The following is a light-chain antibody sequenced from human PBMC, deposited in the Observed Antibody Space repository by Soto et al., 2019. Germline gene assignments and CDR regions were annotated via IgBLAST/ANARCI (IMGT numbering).Light chain of an antibody. J-gene: IGLJ1*01. Sequence: QSALTQPASVSGSPGQSITISCTGTSSDVGAYNYVSWYQQHPGKVPKLMIYDVSNRPSGVSNRFSGSKSGNTASLPLSGLQAEDEADYYCSSYTNSKSYVFGTGTKLTVL. CDR3: SSYTNSKSYV. CDR1: SSDVGAYNY. V-gene: IGLV2-14*03. CDR2: DVS.